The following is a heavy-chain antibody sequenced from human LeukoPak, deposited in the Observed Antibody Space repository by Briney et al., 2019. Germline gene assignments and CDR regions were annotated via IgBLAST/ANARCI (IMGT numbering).Heavy chain of an antibody. V-gene: IGHV1-69*04. Sequence: SVKVSCKSPPGSFSSYAVSWVRQAPGGGLEWMGRIFPIFDSKDYTERFRGRLTLTADRSTGTAFMELSSLRPDDTATYYCVRDYDTSGPQKNYFDFWGQGTLITVSS. CDR1: PGSFSSYA. CDR2: IFPIFDSK. J-gene: IGHJ4*02. CDR3: VRDYDTSGPQKNYFDF. D-gene: IGHD3-22*01.